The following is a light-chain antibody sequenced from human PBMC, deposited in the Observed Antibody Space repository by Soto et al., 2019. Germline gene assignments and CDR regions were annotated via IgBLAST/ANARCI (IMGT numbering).Light chain of an antibody. J-gene: IGKJ4*01. Sequence: EIVLTQAPATLSLSPGERATLSCRASQSVGTYLHWYQQRPGQAPRLLIYDASNRATGIPVRFSGSGSGTDFILTINSLAPEDFAVYYWQHRMNWPTCGGGTKVEIK. CDR2: DAS. V-gene: IGKV3-11*01. CDR3: QHRMNWPT. CDR1: QSVGTY.